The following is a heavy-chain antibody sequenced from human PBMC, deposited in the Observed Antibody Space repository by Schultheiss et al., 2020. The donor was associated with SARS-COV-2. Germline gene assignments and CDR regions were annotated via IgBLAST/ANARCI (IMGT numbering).Heavy chain of an antibody. Sequence: GESLKISCAASGFTFSSYSMNWVRQAPGKGLEWVSAISGSGGSTYYADSVKGRFTISRDNSKNTLYLQMNSLRAEDTAVYYCARGGILRYFDWYHWGQGTLVTGSS. V-gene: IGHV3-23*01. J-gene: IGHJ5*02. D-gene: IGHD3-9*01. CDR3: ARGGILRYFDWYH. CDR1: GFTFSSYS. CDR2: ISGSGGST.